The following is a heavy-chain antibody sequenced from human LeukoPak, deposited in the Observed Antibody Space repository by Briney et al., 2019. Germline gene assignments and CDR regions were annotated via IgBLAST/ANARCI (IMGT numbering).Heavy chain of an antibody. V-gene: IGHV4-59*01. J-gene: IGHJ4*02. CDR3: ARGSGRYYY. CDR1: GDSISSYY. CDR2: IYYSGST. Sequence: SETLSLTCTVSGDSISSYYWSWIRQPPGKGLEWIGYIYYSGSTNYNPSLKSRVTISVDTSKNQFSLKLSSVTAADTAVYYCARGSGRYYYWGQGTLVIVSS. D-gene: IGHD6-19*01.